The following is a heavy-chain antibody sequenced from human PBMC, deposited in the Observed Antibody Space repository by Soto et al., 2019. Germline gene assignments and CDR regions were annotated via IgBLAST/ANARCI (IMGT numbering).Heavy chain of an antibody. CDR3: ASTRGSSYDY. CDR1: GFTVSGNY. V-gene: IGHV3-53*02. J-gene: IGHJ4*02. D-gene: IGHD6-6*01. CDR2: IYNGGGT. Sequence: EVQLVETGGGLIQPGGSLRLSCAASGFTVSGNYMSWVRQAPGKGLEWVSVIYNGGGTYYADSVKGRFTISRDNSKNTLYLXVNSLRAEDTAVYYCASTRGSSYDYWGQGTLVTVSS.